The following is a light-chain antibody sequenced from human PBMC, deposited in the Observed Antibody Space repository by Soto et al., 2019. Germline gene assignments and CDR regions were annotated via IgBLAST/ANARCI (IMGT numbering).Light chain of an antibody. Sequence: EIVLTQSPATLSLSPGERATLSCRASQSVTSYLAWYQQKPGQAPRLLIYDVSNRATGIPARFSGSGSGTDFTLTISSLQPEDVAAYYCQKYNSAPLTFGGGTKVDIK. CDR2: DVS. J-gene: IGKJ4*01. CDR3: QKYNSAPLT. CDR1: QSVTSY. V-gene: IGKV3-11*01.